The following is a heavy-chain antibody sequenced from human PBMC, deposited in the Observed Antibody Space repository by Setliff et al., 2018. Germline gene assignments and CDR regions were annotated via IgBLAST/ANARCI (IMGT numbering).Heavy chain of an antibody. V-gene: IGHV3-74*01. CDR1: GFTFVNYW. Sequence: GGSLRLSCAASGFTFVNYWMHWVRQAPGKGLVWVSRVNSDGSSTIYADSVKGRFTISRDNAENTLYLQMNSLRPDDTALYYCTTGYISGYYIGHWGLGTLVTVSS. CDR2: VNSDGSST. D-gene: IGHD6-19*01. J-gene: IGHJ4*02. CDR3: TTGYISGYYIGH.